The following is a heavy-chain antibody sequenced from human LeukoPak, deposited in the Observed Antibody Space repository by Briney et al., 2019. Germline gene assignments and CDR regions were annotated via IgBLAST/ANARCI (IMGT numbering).Heavy chain of an antibody. J-gene: IGHJ4*02. CDR2: ISAGGGST. D-gene: IGHD3-22*01. CDR3: AKDGFDYYDSSGYSYSHY. CDR1: GFTFSNHP. Sequence: GGSLRLSCAASGFTFSNHPMSWVRQAPGKGLQWVSGISAGGGSTYYADSVKGRFTISRDNSKNTLYLQMNSLRAEDTAVYYCAKDGFDYYDSSGYSYSHYWGQGTLVTVPS. V-gene: IGHV3-23*01.